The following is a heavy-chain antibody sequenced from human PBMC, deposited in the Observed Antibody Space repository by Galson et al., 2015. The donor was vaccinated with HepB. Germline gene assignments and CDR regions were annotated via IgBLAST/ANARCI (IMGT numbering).Heavy chain of an antibody. Sequence: SVKVSCKASGYTFTSYAMHWVRQAPGQRLEWMGWINAGNGNTKYSQKFQGRVTITRDTSASTAYMELSSLRSEDTAVYYCARALYSGYDYDIDAFDIWGQGTMVTVSS. CDR3: ARALYSGYDYDIDAFDI. CDR2: INAGNGNT. J-gene: IGHJ3*02. D-gene: IGHD5-12*01. CDR1: GYTFTSYA. V-gene: IGHV1-3*01.